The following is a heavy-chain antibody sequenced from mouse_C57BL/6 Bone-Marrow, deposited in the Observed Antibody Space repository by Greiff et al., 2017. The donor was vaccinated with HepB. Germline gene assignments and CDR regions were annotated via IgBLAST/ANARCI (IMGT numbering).Heavy chain of an antibody. CDR1: GFTFSSYA. V-gene: IGHV5-9-1*02. J-gene: IGHJ2*01. CDR2: ISSGGDYI. CDR3: TREDYGSSYVNYFDY. D-gene: IGHD1-1*01. Sequence: DVQLVESGEGLVKPGGSLKLSCAASGFTFSSYAMSWVRQTPEKRLEWVAYISSGGDYIYYADTVKGRFTISRDNARNTLYLQMSSLKSEDTAMYYCTREDYGSSYVNYFDYWGQGTTLTVSS.